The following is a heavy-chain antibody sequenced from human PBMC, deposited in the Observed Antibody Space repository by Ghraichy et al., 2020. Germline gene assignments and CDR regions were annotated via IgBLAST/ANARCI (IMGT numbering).Heavy chain of an antibody. Sequence: GGSLRLSCAASGFTFSSYSMNWVRQAPGKGLEWVSYISSSSSTIYYADSVKGRFTISRDNAKNSLYLQMNSLRDEDTAVYYCARRASGGLSTNYGMDVWGQGTTVTVSS. CDR3: ARRASGGLSTNYGMDV. CDR1: GFTFSSYS. CDR2: ISSSSSTI. J-gene: IGHJ6*02. D-gene: IGHD3-16*02. V-gene: IGHV3-48*02.